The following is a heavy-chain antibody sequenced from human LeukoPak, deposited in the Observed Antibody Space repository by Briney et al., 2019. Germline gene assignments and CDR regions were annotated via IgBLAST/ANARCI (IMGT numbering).Heavy chain of an antibody. CDR2: ISSSSYI. V-gene: IGHV3-69-1*01. CDR3: ARGGRSSWYIDY. D-gene: IGHD6-13*01. J-gene: IGHJ4*02. Sequence: PGGSLRLSCAASGFIFGDYAMSWVRQAPGKGLEWVSSISSSSYIYYADSVKGRFTISRDNAKNSLYLQMNSLRAEDTAVYYCARGGRSSWYIDYWGQGTLVTVSS. CDR1: GFIFGDYA.